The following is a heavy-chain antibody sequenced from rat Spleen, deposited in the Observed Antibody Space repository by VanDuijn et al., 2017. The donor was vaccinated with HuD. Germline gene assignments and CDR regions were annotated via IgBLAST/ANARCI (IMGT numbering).Heavy chain of an antibody. CDR3: VRLRYNPFDY. V-gene: IGHV5-7*01. Sequence: EVQLVESGGGLVQPGRSLKLSCAASGFTFSDYNMAWVRQAPKKGLEWVATISYDGSSTYYRDSVKGRFTISRDNAKNTQYLQMDSLRSEDTATYYCVRLRYNPFDYWGQGVMVTVSS. J-gene: IGHJ2*01. CDR1: GFTFSDYN. CDR2: ISYDGSST. D-gene: IGHD1-5*01.